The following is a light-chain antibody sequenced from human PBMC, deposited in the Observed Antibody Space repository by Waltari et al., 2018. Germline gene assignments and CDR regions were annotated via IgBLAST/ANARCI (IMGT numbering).Light chain of an antibody. V-gene: IGKV3-20*01. CDR1: QSVNNNY. J-gene: IGKJ1*01. Sequence: IVLTQSPGILSLSPGERATLSCRASQSVNNNYLAWYHQRPGQAPRLLIYGASSRATGIPDRFSASGSGTDFTLTISRLEPEDFAVYYCQQYGTSPRTFGQGTKVEIK. CDR3: QQYGTSPRT. CDR2: GAS.